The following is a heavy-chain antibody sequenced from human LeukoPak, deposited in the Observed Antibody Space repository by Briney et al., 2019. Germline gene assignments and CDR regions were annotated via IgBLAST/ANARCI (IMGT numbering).Heavy chain of an antibody. Sequence: SETLSLTCAVYGGSFSGYYWSWIRQPPGKGLEWIGEINHSGSTNYSPSLKSRVTISVDTSKNQFSLKLSSVTAADTAVYYCARGKGNYYDSSGLDYWGQGTLVTVSS. CDR2: INHSGST. D-gene: IGHD3-22*01. V-gene: IGHV4-34*01. CDR1: GGSFSGYY. J-gene: IGHJ4*02. CDR3: ARGKGNYYDSSGLDY.